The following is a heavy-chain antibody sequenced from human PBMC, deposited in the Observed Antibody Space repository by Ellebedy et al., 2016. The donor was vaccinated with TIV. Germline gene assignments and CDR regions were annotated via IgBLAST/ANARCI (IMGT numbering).Heavy chain of an antibody. D-gene: IGHD3-3*01. J-gene: IGHJ4*02. Sequence: MPSETLSLTCTVYGGSFSGYYWSWIRQPPGKGLEWIGEINHSASTNYHPSLKSRLTISVETSKNQFSLRLNSVTAADTAVYFCARGHRSSAFWSGYMGYFDYWGQGTLVSVSS. CDR2: INHSAST. CDR1: GGSFSGYY. V-gene: IGHV4-34*01. CDR3: ARGHRSSAFWSGYMGYFDY.